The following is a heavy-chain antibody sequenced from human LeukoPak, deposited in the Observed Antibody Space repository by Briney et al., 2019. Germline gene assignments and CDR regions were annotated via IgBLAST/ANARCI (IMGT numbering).Heavy chain of an antibody. CDR1: GYSITSAYY. CDR2: INHSGRP. V-gene: IGHV4-38-2*02. Sequence: SETLSLPCTVSGYSITSAYYWGWIRQPPGKGLEWIGEINHSGRPNYNPSLKSRVTISVDTSKNPFPLELSPVTAADTAVYDCARHRAPRYCSGGSCYHPDVWGKGTTVTISS. J-gene: IGHJ6*04. CDR3: ARHRAPRYCSGGSCYHPDV. D-gene: IGHD2-15*01.